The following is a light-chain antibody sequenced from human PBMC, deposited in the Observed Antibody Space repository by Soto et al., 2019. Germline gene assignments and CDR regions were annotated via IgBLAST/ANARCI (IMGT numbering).Light chain of an antibody. Sequence: ERVMTQSPATLSVSPGERSSRSCRASQSLSSSSLAWYQQKPGQAPRLLISGASSRAADIPDRFSGSGSGTDFTLTINRLEPEDFAVYYCQQYDSSPRTFGQGTKVDIK. CDR1: QSLSSSS. J-gene: IGKJ1*01. CDR2: GAS. V-gene: IGKV3-20*01. CDR3: QQYDSSPRT.